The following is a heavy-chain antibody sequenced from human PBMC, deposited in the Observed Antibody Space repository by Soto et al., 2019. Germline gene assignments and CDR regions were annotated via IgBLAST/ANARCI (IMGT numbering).Heavy chain of an antibody. CDR1: GYTFRNYA. CDR2: INVANGNT. V-gene: IGHV1-3*01. D-gene: IGHD1-26*01. J-gene: IGHJ4*02. Sequence: ASVKVSCKASGYTFRNYAMQWVPQAPGQRLEWMGWINVANGNTEYSQKVQGRVTMTTDTSTNTAYMEVRSLRSDDTAVYYCARDQVGATGDYWGQGTLVTVSS. CDR3: ARDQVGATGDY.